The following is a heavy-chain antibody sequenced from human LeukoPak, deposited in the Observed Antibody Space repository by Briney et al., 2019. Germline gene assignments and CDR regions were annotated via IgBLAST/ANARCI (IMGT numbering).Heavy chain of an antibody. CDR1: GYTFTSYY. Sequence: ASVKVSCKVSGYTFTSYYMHWVRQAPGQGLEWMGIINPSGGSTSYAQKFQGRVTMTRGMSTSTVYMELSSLRSEDTAVYYCARAGLGYYDSSGYIDYYYYGMDVWGQGTTVTVSS. D-gene: IGHD3-22*01. CDR2: INPSGGST. CDR3: ARAGLGYYDSSGYIDYYYYGMDV. V-gene: IGHV1-46*01. J-gene: IGHJ6*02.